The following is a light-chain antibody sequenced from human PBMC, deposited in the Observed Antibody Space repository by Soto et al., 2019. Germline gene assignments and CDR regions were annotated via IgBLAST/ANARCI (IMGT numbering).Light chain of an antibody. CDR2: EGS. CDR1: SRDVGSYNL. CDR3: CSYAGSTTWV. J-gene: IGLJ3*02. V-gene: IGLV2-23*01. Sequence: QSVLTQPASVSGSPGQSITISCTGTSRDVGSYNLVSWYQHHPGKAPKLMIYEGSERPSGVSNRFSGSKSGNTASLTISGLQSEDEADYYCCSYAGSTTWVFGGGTKLTVL.